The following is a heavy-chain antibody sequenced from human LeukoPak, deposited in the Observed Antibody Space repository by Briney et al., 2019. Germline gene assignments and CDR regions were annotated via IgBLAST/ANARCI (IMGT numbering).Heavy chain of an antibody. J-gene: IGHJ5*02. CDR2: ISSSSSYI. D-gene: IGHD3-3*01. Sequence: GGSLRLSCAASGFTFSSDSMYWVRQAPGKGLEWVSSISSSSSYIYYADSVKGRFTISRDNAKNSLYLQMNSLRAEDTAVYYCARALGVVQYNWFDPWGQGTLVTVSS. CDR3: ARALGVVQYNWFDP. V-gene: IGHV3-21*01. CDR1: GFTFSSDS.